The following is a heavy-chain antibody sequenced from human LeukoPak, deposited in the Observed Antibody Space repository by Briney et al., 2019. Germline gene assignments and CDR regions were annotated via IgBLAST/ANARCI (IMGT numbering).Heavy chain of an antibody. CDR3: AKKAFSTGWTYFDY. D-gene: IGHD6-19*01. V-gene: IGHV3-23*01. CDR2: VDGGGGST. J-gene: IGHJ4*02. CDR1: GFMFKNYG. Sequence: PGESLRLSCAASGFMFKNYGMSWVRQAPGKWLEWVSAVDGGGGSTYYADSVKGRFTISRDNSKNTLFLQMNSLRADDTAVHYCAKKAFSTGWTYFDYWGQGLLVTVSS.